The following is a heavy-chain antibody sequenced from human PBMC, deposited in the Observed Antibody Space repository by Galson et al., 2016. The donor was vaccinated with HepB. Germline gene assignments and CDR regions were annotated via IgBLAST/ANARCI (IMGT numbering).Heavy chain of an antibody. D-gene: IGHD6-6*01. CDR2: IYYSGST. J-gene: IGHJ6*03. V-gene: IGHV4-31*03. CDR3: VSRLDKGYSSSSNSSLFYNMDV. CDR1: GASISSGGYY. Sequence: TLSLTCTVSGASISSGGYYWNWIRQHPGKGLEWIGYIYYSGSTSYSPSLQSRVTISVDASKNQFSLRLTSVTAADTAAYYCVSRLDKGYSSSSNSSLFYNMDVWGKGTTVTVSS.